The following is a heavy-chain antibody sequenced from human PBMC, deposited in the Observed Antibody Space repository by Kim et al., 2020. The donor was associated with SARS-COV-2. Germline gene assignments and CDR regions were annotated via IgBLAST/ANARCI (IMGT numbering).Heavy chain of an antibody. CDR3: ARHDGLRYYDFWSGYFSGPTPLDY. CDR2: IYYSGST. Sequence: SETLSLTCTVSGGSISSSSYYWGWIRQPPGKGLEWIGSIYYSGSTYYNPSLKSRVTISVDTSKNQFSLKLSSVTAADTAVYYCARHDGLRYYDFWSGYFSGPTPLDYWGQGTLVTVSS. CDR1: GGSISSSSYY. V-gene: IGHV4-39*01. D-gene: IGHD3-3*01. J-gene: IGHJ4*02.